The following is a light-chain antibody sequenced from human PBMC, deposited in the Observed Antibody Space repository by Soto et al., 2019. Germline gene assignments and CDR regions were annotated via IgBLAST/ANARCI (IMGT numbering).Light chain of an antibody. CDR1: KLGDKF. CDR2: QDD. J-gene: IGLJ2*01. CDR3: QAWDSITVI. Sequence: SYELTQPPSVSASPGQTASITCFGNKLGDKFASWYQQKPGQSPVLIIYQDDKRPSGIPERFSGSNSGNTATLTISGTQSTDEADYYCQAWDSITVIFGGGTKLTV. V-gene: IGLV3-1*01.